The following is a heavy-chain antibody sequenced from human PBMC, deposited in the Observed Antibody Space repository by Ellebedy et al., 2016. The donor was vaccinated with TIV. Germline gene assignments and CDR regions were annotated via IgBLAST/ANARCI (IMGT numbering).Heavy chain of an antibody. CDR3: TRGRWAGCSSSSCYAYGSFAP. D-gene: IGHD2-2*01. Sequence: SETLSLTXAVYGGSFSGYYWSWIRQPPGKGLEWIGEINHSGSTNYNPSLKSRVTISVDTSKNQFSLKLSSVTAADTAVYYCTRGRWAGCSSSSCYAYGSFAPWGQGTLVTVSS. J-gene: IGHJ5*02. V-gene: IGHV4-34*01. CDR2: INHSGST. CDR1: GGSFSGYY.